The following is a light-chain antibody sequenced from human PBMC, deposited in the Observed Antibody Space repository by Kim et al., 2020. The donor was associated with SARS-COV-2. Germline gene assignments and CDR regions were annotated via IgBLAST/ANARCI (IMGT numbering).Light chain of an antibody. J-gene: IGLJ1*01. V-gene: IGLV2-11*01. CDR2: DGN. CDR3: CSYAGTFTYV. CDR1: DSDVGYYDY. Sequence: GQSVTISCTGTDSDVGYYDYVSWFQHHPDTAPRLIIYDGNKRPSGGPDRFSGSKSGNTASLTISGLQAEDEADYFCCSYAGTFTYVFGSETKVTVL.